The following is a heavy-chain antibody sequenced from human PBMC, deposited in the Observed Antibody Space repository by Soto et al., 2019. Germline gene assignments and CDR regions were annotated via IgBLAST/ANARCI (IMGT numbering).Heavy chain of an antibody. V-gene: IGHV4-31*03. CDR3: ARDALSRPYGSGSYHMDV. J-gene: IGHJ6*03. CDR2: IYYSGST. Sequence: SETLSLTCTVSGGSISSGGYYWSWIRQHPGKGLEWIVYIYYSGSTYYNPSLKSRVTISVDTSKNQFSLKLSSVTAADTAVYYCARDALSRPYGSGSYHMDVWGKGTTVTVSS. CDR1: GGSISSGGYY. D-gene: IGHD3-10*01.